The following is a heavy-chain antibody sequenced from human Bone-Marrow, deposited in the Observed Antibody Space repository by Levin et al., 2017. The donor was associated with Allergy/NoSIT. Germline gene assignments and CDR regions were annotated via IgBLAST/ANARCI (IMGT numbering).Heavy chain of an antibody. CDR3: ARDRQFVRYFDWLLRVDAFDI. D-gene: IGHD3-9*01. J-gene: IGHJ3*02. CDR1: GFTFSSYG. Sequence: GGSLRLSCAASGFTFSSYGMHWVRQAPGKGLEWVAVIWYDGSNKYYADSVKGRFTISRDNSKNTLYLQMNSLRAEDTAVYYCARDRQFVRYFDWLLRVDAFDIWGQGTMVTVSS. CDR2: IWYDGSNK. V-gene: IGHV3-33*01.